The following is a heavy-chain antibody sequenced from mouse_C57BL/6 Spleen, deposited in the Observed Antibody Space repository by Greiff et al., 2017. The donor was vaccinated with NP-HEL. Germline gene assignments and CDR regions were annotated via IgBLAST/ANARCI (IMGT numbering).Heavy chain of an antibody. CDR3: AREDYGNYGFDY. CDR2: ISYDGSN. D-gene: IGHD2-1*01. CDR1: GYSITSGYY. J-gene: IGHJ2*01. V-gene: IGHV3-6*01. Sequence: EVKVEESGPGLVKPSQSLSLTCSVTGYSITSGYYWNWIRQFPGNKLEWMGYISYDGSNNYNPSLKNRISITRDTSKNQFFLKLNSVTTEDTATYYCAREDYGNYGFDYWGQGTTLTVSS.